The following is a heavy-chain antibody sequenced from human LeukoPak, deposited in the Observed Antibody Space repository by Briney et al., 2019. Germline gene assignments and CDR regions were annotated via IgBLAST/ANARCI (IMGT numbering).Heavy chain of an antibody. J-gene: IGHJ4*02. CDR2: IYYSGST. D-gene: IGHD3-22*01. CDR1: GGSISSYY. V-gene: IGHV4-59*01. Sequence: PSETLSLTCTVSGGSISSYYWSWIRQPPGKGLEWIGYIYYSGSTNYNPSLKSRVTVSVDTSKNQFSLKLSSVTAADTAVYYCARVLHDSSGYTLDYWGQGTLVTVSS. CDR3: ARVLHDSSGYTLDY.